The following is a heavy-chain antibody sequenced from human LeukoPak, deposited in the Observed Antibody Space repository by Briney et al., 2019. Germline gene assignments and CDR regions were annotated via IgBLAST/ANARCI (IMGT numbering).Heavy chain of an antibody. CDR2: ISSSSSYI. J-gene: IGHJ6*02. Sequence: GSLILSCAASGFTFSSYSMNWVRPAPGKGLEWVSSISSSSSYIYYADSVKGRFTISRDNAKNSLYLQMNSLRAEDTAVYYCASLPGAAGTFYGMDVWGQGTTVTVSS. CDR3: ASLPGAAGTFYGMDV. V-gene: IGHV3-21*01. D-gene: IGHD6-13*01. CDR1: GFTFSSYS.